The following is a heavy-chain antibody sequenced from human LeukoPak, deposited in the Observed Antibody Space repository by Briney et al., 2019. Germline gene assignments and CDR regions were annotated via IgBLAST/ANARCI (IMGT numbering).Heavy chain of an antibody. CDR3: AIIPRAAAGPSARSPFHY. CDR2: ISSSSSHT. J-gene: IGHJ4*02. D-gene: IGHD6-13*01. CDR1: GFTFSDYY. Sequence: GGSLRLSCAASGFTFSDYYMSWIRQAPGKGLEWVSYISSSSSHTNCADSVKGRFTISRDNAKNSLYLQMNSLRAEDTAVYYCAIIPRAAAGPSARSPFHYWGQGTLVTVSS. V-gene: IGHV3-11*06.